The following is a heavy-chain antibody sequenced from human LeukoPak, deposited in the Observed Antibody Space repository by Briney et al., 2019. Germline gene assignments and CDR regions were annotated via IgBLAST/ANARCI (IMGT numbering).Heavy chain of an antibody. Sequence: PGGSLRLSCAASGFTFSSYTMNWVRQAPGRGLEWVSYISSSRSSIYYADSVKGRFTISRDNAKNSLYLQMNSLRVEDTAVYYCARVHSRGLIGELDYWGQGTLVTVSS. CDR1: GFTFSSYT. D-gene: IGHD3-22*01. V-gene: IGHV3-48*04. J-gene: IGHJ4*02. CDR3: ARVHSRGLIGELDY. CDR2: ISSSRSSI.